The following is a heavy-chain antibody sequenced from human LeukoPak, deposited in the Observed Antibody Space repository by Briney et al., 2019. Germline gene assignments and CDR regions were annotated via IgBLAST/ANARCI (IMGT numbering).Heavy chain of an antibody. V-gene: IGHV3-74*01. CDR3: ARVLTGSWDWFDP. D-gene: IGHD2-8*02. J-gene: IGHJ5*02. Sequence: PGGSLRLSCAASKLNFSAYWMHCVRQAPGKGLVWVSLINIDGSRTNYADSVKGRFTISRDNAKNTLYLQMNSLRAEDTAVYYCARVLTGSWDWFDPWGQGTLVTVSS. CDR2: INIDGSRT. CDR1: KLNFSAYW.